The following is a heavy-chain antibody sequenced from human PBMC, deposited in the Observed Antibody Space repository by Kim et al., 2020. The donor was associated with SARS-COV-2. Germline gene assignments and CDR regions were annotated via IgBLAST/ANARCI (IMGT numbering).Heavy chain of an antibody. CDR1: GFTFSSYG. V-gene: IGHV3-30*18. J-gene: IGHJ4*02. CDR2: ISYDGSNK. Sequence: GGSLRLSCAASGFTFSSYGMHWVRQAPGKGLEWVAVISYDGSNKYYADSVKGRFTISRDNSKNTLYLQMNSLRAEDTAVYYCAKGPYLYYYDSSGFDYWGQGTLVTVSS. D-gene: IGHD3-22*01. CDR3: AKGPYLYYYDSSGFDY.